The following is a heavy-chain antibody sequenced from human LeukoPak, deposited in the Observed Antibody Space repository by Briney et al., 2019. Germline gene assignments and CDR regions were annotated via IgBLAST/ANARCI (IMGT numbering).Heavy chain of an antibody. D-gene: IGHD3-3*01. V-gene: IGHV3-9*03. CDR1: GFTFDDYA. J-gene: IGHJ4*02. CDR2: ISWNSGSI. CDR3: AKDITDFWSGPFDY. Sequence: GGSLRLSCAASGFTFDDYAMHWVRQAPGKGLEWVSGISWNSGSIGYADSVKGRFTISRDHAKNSLYLQMNSLRAEDMALYYCAKDITDFWSGPFDYWGQGTLVTVSS.